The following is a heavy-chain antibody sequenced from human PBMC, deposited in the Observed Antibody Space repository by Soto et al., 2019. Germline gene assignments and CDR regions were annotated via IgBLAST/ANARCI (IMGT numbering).Heavy chain of an antibody. D-gene: IGHD3-10*01. V-gene: IGHV1-69*12. CDR2: IIPIFGTA. CDR3: AGVSGSGSYYYYYGMDV. J-gene: IGHJ6*02. Sequence: QVQLVQSGAEVKKPGSSVKVSCKASGGTFSSYAISWVRQAPGQGLEWMGGIIPIFGTANYAQKFQGRVTITADESTRTAYMELSRLRSEDTAVYYCAGVSGSGSYYYYYGMDVWGQGTTVTVSS. CDR1: GGTFSSYA.